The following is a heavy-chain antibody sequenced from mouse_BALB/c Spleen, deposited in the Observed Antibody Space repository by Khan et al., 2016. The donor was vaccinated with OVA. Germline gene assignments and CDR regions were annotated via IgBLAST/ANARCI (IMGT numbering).Heavy chain of an antibody. J-gene: IGHJ4*01. D-gene: IGHD2-3*01. Sequence: QVQLQQSGPELVKPGASVKISCKASGYTFTDYYINWVKQKPGQGLEWIGWIYPGSGNTKYNEKFKGKATLTVDTSSSTAYMQLSSLTSEDTAVCFCARVDDGYLYYAMDYWGQGTSVTVSS. CDR2: IYPGSGNT. V-gene: IGHV1-84*02. CDR1: GYTFTDYY. CDR3: ARVDDGYLYYAMDY.